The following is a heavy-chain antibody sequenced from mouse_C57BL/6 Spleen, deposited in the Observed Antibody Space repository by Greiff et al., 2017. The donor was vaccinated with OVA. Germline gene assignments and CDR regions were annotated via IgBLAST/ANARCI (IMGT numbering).Heavy chain of an antibody. CDR2: LNPNNGGT. CDR3: ARDWDAY. V-gene: IGHV1-26*01. D-gene: IGHD4-1*01. Sequence: KQSHGKSLELIGDLNPNNGGTSYNQKFKGKATLTVDKSSSTAYMELRSLTSEDSAVYYCARDWDAYWGQGTLVTVSA. J-gene: IGHJ3*01.